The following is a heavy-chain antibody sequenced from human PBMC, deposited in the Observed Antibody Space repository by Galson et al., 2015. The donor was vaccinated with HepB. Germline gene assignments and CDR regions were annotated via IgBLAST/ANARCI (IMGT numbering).Heavy chain of an antibody. CDR1: GFTYSSYW. Sequence: SLRLSCADSGFTYSSYWMSWVRQAPGKGLEWVANIREDGGENYYVDSVKGRFTISRDNAKNSLYLQMNNLRVEDTALYYCARDRPLGSYDYWGQGTLVTVSA. V-gene: IGHV3-7*03. CDR2: IREDGGEN. D-gene: IGHD3-10*01. J-gene: IGHJ4*02. CDR3: ARDRPLGSYDY.